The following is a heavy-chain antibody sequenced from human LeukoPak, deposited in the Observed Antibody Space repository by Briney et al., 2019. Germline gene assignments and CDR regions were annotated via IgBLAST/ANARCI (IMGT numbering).Heavy chain of an antibody. D-gene: IGHD3-16*02. CDR1: GFTFSSYA. CDR3: AKTVSGSHSYQGGDY. Sequence: PGGSLRLSCAASGFTFSSYAMHWVRQAPGKGLEWVAVISYDGSNKYYADSVKGRFTISRDNSKNTLYLQMNSLRAEDTAVYFCAKTVSGSHSYQGGDYWGQGTLVTVST. V-gene: IGHV3-30-3*02. CDR2: ISYDGSNK. J-gene: IGHJ4*02.